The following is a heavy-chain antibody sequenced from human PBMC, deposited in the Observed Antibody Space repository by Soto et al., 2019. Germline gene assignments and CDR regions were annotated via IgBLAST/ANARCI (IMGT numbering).Heavy chain of an antibody. D-gene: IGHD3-9*01. J-gene: IGHJ4*02. CDR2: ISSDGSYA. CDR3: ASAFDSLVPTAY. V-gene: IGHV3-74*01. Sequence: EVQLVESGGGLVQPGGSLRLSCAASGFTFSHYWMYWVRQAPGKGLVCVSRISSDGSYASYADSVKGRFTISRDSAKSSLYLQMNSLRAEDTGVYYCASAFDSLVPTAYGGQGTLVTVSS. CDR1: GFTFSHYW.